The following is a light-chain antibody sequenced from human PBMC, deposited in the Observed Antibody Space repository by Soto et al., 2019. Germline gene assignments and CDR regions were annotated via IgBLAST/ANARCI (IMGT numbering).Light chain of an antibody. Sequence: DIVMTQASDSLAVSLGERATINCKSSQSVLYSSNNKNYLAWYQQKPGQPPKLLIYWASTRESGVPDRFSGSGSGTDFTLTISSLQAEDVAVYYCQQYYSTPRTFG. CDR2: WAS. CDR3: QQYYSTPRT. CDR1: QSVLYSSNNKNY. V-gene: IGKV4-1*01. J-gene: IGKJ1*01.